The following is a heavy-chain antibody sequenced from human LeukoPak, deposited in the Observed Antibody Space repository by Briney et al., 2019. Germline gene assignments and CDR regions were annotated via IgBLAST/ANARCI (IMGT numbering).Heavy chain of an antibody. CDR1: GFTFSSYA. Sequence: PGGSLRLSCAASGFTFSSYAMRWVRQAPGKGLEWVALISYDGSTKHYADSVKGRFTISRDNSKNTLYLQMNSLRAEDTAVYYCARDSARRDGYNFDYWGQGTLVTVSS. V-gene: IGHV3-30*04. CDR2: ISYDGSTK. D-gene: IGHD5-24*01. J-gene: IGHJ4*02. CDR3: ARDSARRDGYNFDY.